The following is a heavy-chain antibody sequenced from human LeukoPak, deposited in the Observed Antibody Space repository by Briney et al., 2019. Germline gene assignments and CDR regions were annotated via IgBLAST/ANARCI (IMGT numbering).Heavy chain of an antibody. CDR2: IYYSGST. CDR3: ARDSGYSYGFDY. J-gene: IGHJ4*02. D-gene: IGHD5-18*01. CDR1: GGSISSGDYY. V-gene: IGHV4-30-4*08. Sequence: SETLSLTCTVSGGSISSGDYYWSWIRQPPGKGLEWIGYIYYSGSTYYNPSLKSRVTISVDTSKNQFSLKLSSVTAADTAVYYCARDSGYSYGFDYWGQGTLVTVSS.